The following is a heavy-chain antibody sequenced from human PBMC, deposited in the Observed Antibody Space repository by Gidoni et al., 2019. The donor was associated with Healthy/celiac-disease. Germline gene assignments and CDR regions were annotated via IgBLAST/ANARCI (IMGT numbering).Heavy chain of an antibody. J-gene: IGHJ6*02. V-gene: IGHV4-39*01. Sequence: GLEWIGSIHYSGSTYYNPSLKSRVTISVDTSKNQFSLKLSSVTAADTAVYYCARINPRTGNPITIFGVVIDYYYYGMDVWGQGTTVTVSS. D-gene: IGHD3-3*01. CDR3: ARINPRTGNPITIFGVVIDYYYYGMDV. CDR2: IHYSGST.